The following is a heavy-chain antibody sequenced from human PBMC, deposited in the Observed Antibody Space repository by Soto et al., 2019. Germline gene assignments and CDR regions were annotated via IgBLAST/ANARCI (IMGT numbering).Heavy chain of an antibody. CDR2: IYYSGST. J-gene: IGHJ4*02. CDR3: ARAKASNSIFGVLIPIAFDY. CDR1: GGSISSYY. D-gene: IGHD3-3*01. V-gene: IGHV4-59*01. Sequence: SETLSLTCTVSGGSISSYYWSWIRQPPGKGLEWIGYIYYSGSTNYNPSLKSRVTISVDTSKNQFSLKLSSVTAADTAVYYCARAKASNSIFGVLIPIAFDYWGQGTLVTVSS.